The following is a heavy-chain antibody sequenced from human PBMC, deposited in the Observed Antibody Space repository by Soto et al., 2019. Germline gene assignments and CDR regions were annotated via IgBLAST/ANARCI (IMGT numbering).Heavy chain of an antibody. Sequence: QVQLVQSGAELKKPGASVKVSCKASGYTFSNYDMNWVRQATGQGPEWIGWVNPNNGDTGYAQKFQGRVTLTTDSSTTTANMELTSLRSEDTAIYYCAKVSRKGSAIDFDYWGQGTLITVSS. CDR1: GYTFSNYD. CDR3: AKVSRKGSAIDFDY. CDR2: VNPNNGDT. J-gene: IGHJ4*02. V-gene: IGHV1-8*01. D-gene: IGHD3-10*01.